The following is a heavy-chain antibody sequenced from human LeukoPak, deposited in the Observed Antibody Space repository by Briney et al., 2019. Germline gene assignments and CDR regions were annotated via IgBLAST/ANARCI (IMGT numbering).Heavy chain of an antibody. CDR3: ASLDILTGYSY. CDR1: GFTVSSNY. D-gene: IGHD3-9*01. Sequence: PGGSLRLSCAASGFTVSSNYMSWVRQAPGKGLEWVSVIYSGGSTYYADSVKGRFTISRDNSKNTLYLQMNSLRAEDTAVYYCASLDILTGYSYWGQGTLVTVSS. CDR2: IYSGGST. V-gene: IGHV3-53*01. J-gene: IGHJ4*02.